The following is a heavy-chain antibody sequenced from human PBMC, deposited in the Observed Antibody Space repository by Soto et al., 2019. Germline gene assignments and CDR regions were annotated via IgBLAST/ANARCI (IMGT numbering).Heavy chain of an antibody. CDR2: IVPIYRTA. Sequence: SVKVSCKASGGTFSSYRINWVRQAPGQGLEWVGGIVPIYRTADYAQKFQGRVTITADESARTSYMELRSLKSQDTAVYYCVRGSGAKLSSSWGQGTLVTVSS. CDR1: GGTFSSYR. J-gene: IGHJ4*02. CDR3: VRGSGAKLSSS. D-gene: IGHD6-13*01. V-gene: IGHV1-69*13.